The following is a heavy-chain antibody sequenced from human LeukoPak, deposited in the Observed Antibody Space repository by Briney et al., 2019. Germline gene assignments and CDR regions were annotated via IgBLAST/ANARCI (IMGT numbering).Heavy chain of an antibody. CDR3: ARAGEQLGLDY. D-gene: IGHD6-6*01. V-gene: IGHV3-21*01. J-gene: IGHJ4*02. Sequence: GGSLRLSCAASGFTSSSYSMDWVRQAPGKGLEWVSSISSSSSYIYYADSVKGRFTISRDNAKNSLYLQMNSLRAEDTAVYYCARAGEQLGLDYWGQGTLVTVSS. CDR1: GFTSSSYS. CDR2: ISSSSSYI.